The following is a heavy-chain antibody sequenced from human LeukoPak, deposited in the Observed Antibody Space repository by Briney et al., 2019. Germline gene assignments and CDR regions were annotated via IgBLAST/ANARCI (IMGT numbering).Heavy chain of an antibody. D-gene: IGHD1-14*01. V-gene: IGHV4-34*01. J-gene: IGHJ5*02. Sequence: SETLSLTCAVYGGSISHYYWSWIRQSPGKGLECIGEINHSGSTNYNPSLKSRVTISVDTSKNQFSLRLNSVTATDTAVYYCARLNKPGWFDPWGQGTLVTVSS. CDR2: INHSGST. CDR1: GGSISHYY. CDR3: ARLNKPGWFDP.